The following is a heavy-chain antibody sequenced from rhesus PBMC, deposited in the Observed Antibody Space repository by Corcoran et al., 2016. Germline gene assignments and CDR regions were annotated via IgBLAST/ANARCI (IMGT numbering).Heavy chain of an antibody. CDR3: ARDGFTPGSDFDY. CDR2: INPSNVNT. D-gene: IGHD2-21*01. V-gene: IGHV1-200*01. Sequence: QVQLVQSGAEVKKPGTSVKLSCKASGYTFTSYYINWVRQAPGQGLEWIGWINPSNVNTGYAQKFQGRVTMTRDTSTNTAYMELNSLRSEDTAVYYCARDGFTPGSDFDYWGQGVLVTVSS. J-gene: IGHJ4*01. CDR1: GYTFTSYY.